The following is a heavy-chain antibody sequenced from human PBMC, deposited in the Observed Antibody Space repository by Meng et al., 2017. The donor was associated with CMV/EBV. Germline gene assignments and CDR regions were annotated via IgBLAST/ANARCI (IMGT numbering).Heavy chain of an antibody. CDR1: GYTFTSYG. CDR3: ARDCSSTSCYRRGNSYYGMDV. D-gene: IGHD2-2*01. J-gene: IGHJ6*02. CDR2: ISGYNGNT. V-gene: IGHV1-18*01. Sequence: ASVKVSCKASGYTFTSYGISWVRQAPGQGLEWMGWISGYNGNTDYAQKLKGRVTVTTDTSTGTAYMELRSLRSDDTAVYYCARDCSSTSCYRRGNSYYGMDVWGQGTTVTVSS.